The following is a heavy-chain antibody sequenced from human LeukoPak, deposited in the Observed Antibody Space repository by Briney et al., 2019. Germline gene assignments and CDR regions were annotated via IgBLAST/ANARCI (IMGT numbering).Heavy chain of an antibody. CDR1: GFTFSSYA. CDR2: ISYDGSNK. V-gene: IGHV3-30-3*01. J-gene: IGHJ4*02. CDR3: AKDRGIAVAGTTSFDFDY. D-gene: IGHD6-19*01. Sequence: GGSLRLSCAASGFTFSSYAMHWVRQAPGKGLEWVAVISYDGSNKYYADSVKGRFTISRDNSKNTLYLQMNSLRAEDTAVYYCAKDRGIAVAGTTSFDFDYWGQGTLVTVSS.